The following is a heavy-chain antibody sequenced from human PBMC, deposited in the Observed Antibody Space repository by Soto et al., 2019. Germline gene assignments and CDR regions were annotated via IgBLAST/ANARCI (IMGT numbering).Heavy chain of an antibody. V-gene: IGHV1-69*13. J-gene: IGHJ4*02. D-gene: IGHD3-22*01. Sequence: SVKVSCKASGGTFSSYAISWVRQAPGQGLEWMGGIIPIFGTANYAQKFQGRVTITADESTSTAYMELSSLRSEDTAVYYCARDKGRHYYDSSGYYYFDYWGQGTLVTVSS. CDR2: IIPIFGTA. CDR1: GGTFSSYA. CDR3: ARDKGRHYYDSSGYYYFDY.